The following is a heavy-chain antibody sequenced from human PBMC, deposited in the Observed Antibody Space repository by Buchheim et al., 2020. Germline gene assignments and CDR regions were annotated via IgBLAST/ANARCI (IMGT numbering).Heavy chain of an antibody. Sequence: EVQLLESGGGLVQPGGSLRLSCTASGFTFSSYAMSWVRQAPGKGLEWVSAISGSGAGTYYADSAKGRFTISRDNSKNTLCLQKNSLRAEDTAVYYCARITMRGVIIDYWGQGNL. V-gene: IGHV3-23*01. D-gene: IGHD3-22*01. CDR1: GFTFSSYA. CDR2: ISGSGAGT. CDR3: ARITMRGVIIDY. J-gene: IGHJ4*02.